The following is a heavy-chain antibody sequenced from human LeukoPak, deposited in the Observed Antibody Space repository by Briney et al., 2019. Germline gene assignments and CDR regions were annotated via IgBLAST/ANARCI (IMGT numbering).Heavy chain of an antibody. V-gene: IGHV3-21*04. CDR3: AKDIRQIIALPGTGFEY. CDR2: ISSSSSYI. J-gene: IGHJ4*02. D-gene: IGHD6-19*01. Sequence: GGSLRLSCAASGFTFSSYSMNWVRQAPGKGLEWVSSISSSSSYIYYADSVKGRFTISRDNSKNSLYLQMNSLRPDDTAFYYCAKDIRQIIALPGTGFEYWGQGTLVTVSA. CDR1: GFTFSSYS.